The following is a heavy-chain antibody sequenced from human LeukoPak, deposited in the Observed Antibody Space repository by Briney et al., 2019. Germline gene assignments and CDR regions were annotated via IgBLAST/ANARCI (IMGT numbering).Heavy chain of an antibody. CDR3: ARCSSVDGVDY. V-gene: IGHV4-39*01. J-gene: IGHJ4*02. D-gene: IGHD6-19*01. CDR1: DGSVSSVGYY. CDR2: IYYSGTT. Sequence: SETLSLTCTVSDGSVSSVGYYWGWIRQPPGKGLEWIGSIYYSGTTYYNPSLASRVTIFVDTSKNQFSLRLSSVTAADTAVYYCARCSSVDGVDYWGQGTLVTVSS.